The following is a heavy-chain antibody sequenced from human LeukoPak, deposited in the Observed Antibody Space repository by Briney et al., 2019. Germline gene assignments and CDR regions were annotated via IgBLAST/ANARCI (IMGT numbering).Heavy chain of an antibody. CDR3: AAGGFSYYFDY. Sequence: SETLSLTCTVSGGSISSYYWSWIRQPPGKGLEWIGYIYYSGSTNYNPSLKSRVTISVDTSKNQFSLKLSSVTAADTAVYYCAAGGFSYYFDYWGQGTLVTVSS. D-gene: IGHD3-16*01. V-gene: IGHV4-59*08. CDR1: GGSISSYY. J-gene: IGHJ4*02. CDR2: IYYSGST.